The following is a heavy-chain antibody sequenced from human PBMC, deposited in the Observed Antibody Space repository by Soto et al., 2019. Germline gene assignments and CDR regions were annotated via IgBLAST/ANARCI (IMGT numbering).Heavy chain of an antibody. Sequence: QVQLQESGPGLVKPSETLSLTCTVSGDSISSYYWSWIRQPPGKGLEWIGYIYYSGSTNYNPSLKSRVTISVDTSKTQFSLKLSSVTAADTAVYYCARRYGSAFDYWGQGTLVTVSS. CDR2: IYYSGST. V-gene: IGHV4-59*08. CDR1: GDSISSYY. D-gene: IGHD6-25*01. CDR3: ARRYGSAFDY. J-gene: IGHJ4*02.